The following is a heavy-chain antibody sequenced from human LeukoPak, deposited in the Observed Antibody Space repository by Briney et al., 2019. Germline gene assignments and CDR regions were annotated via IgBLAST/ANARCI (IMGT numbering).Heavy chain of an antibody. CDR1: GGSISSGSYY. J-gene: IGHJ4*02. V-gene: IGHV4-61*02. CDR3: ARDIWGSYAFDY. CDR2: IYTSGST. Sequence: PSQTLSLTCTVSGGSISSGSYYWSWIRQPAGKGLEWIGRIYTSGSTNYNPSLKSRVTMSVDTSKNQFSLKLSSVTAADTAVYYCARDIWGSYAFDYWGQGTLVTVSS. D-gene: IGHD3-16*01.